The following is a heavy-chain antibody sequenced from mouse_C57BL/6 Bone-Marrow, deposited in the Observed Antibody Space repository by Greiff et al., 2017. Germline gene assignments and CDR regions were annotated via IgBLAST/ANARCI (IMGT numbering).Heavy chain of an antibody. V-gene: IGHV1-64*01. J-gene: IGHJ2*01. CDR2: IHPNSGST. CDR1: GYTFTSYW. D-gene: IGHD3-2*02. Sequence: QVQLQQPGAELVKPGASVKLSCKASGYTFTSYWMHWVKQRPGQGLEWIGMIHPNSGSTNDNEKFKSKATLTVDKSSSTAYMQLSSLTSEDSAVYYCARRTQANYFDYWGQGTTLTVSS. CDR3: ARRTQANYFDY.